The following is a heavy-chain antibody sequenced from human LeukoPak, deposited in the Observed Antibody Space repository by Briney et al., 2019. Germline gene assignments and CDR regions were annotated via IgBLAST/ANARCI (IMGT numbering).Heavy chain of an antibody. D-gene: IGHD3-10*01. CDR3: AKWGLLWFGSYFDY. J-gene: IGHJ4*02. Sequence: GGSLRLSCAASGFTFSSYAMSWVRQAPGKGLEWVSAISGSGGSTYYADSVKGRFTISRGNSKNTLYLQMNSLRAEDTAVYYCAKWGLLWFGSYFDYWGQGTLVTVSS. CDR1: GFTFSSYA. V-gene: IGHV3-23*01. CDR2: ISGSGGST.